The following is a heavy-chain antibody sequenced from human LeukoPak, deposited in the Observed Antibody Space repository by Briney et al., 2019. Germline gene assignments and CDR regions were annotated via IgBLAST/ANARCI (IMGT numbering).Heavy chain of an antibody. CDR2: IYYSGST. D-gene: IGHD3-10*01. CDR1: GGSISSYY. V-gene: IGHV4-59*01. CDR3: ARAYYYGSGSYFEESNWFDP. Sequence: SETLSLTCTVSGGSISSYYWSWIRQPPGKGLEWIGYIYYSGSTNYNPSLKGRVTISVDTSKNQFSLKLSSVTAADTAVYYCARAYYYGSGSYFEESNWFDPWGQATLVTVSS. J-gene: IGHJ5*02.